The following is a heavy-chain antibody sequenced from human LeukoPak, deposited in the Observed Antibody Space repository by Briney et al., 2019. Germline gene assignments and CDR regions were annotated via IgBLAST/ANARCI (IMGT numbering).Heavy chain of an antibody. CDR1: GGSISSSSYY. Sequence: SETLSLTCTVSGGSISSSSYYWGWIRQPPGKGLEWIGSIYYSGSTYYNPSLKSRVTISVDTSKNQFSLKLSSVTAADTAVYYCARDRDGVSYGDINWSDPWGQGTLVTVSS. J-gene: IGHJ5*02. V-gene: IGHV4-39*07. CDR3: ARDRDGVSYGDINWSDP. D-gene: IGHD2-8*01. CDR2: IYYSGST.